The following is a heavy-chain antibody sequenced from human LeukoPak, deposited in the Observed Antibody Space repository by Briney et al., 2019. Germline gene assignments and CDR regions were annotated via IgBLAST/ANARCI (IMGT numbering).Heavy chain of an antibody. Sequence: SGGSLRLSCAASGFTFSSYYMSWVRQAPGMGLEWVANIKQDGSTQNYVDSVKGRFTISRDNAKNSLFLQMNSLRAEDTAVYYCSTDSGGALENWGLGTLVTVSS. CDR1: GFTFSSYY. CDR3: STDSGGALEN. J-gene: IGHJ4*02. D-gene: IGHD6-25*01. CDR2: IKQDGSTQ. V-gene: IGHV3-7*01.